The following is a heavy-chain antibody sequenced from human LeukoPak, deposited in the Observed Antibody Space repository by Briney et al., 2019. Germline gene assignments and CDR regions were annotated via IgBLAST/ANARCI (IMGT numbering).Heavy chain of an antibody. V-gene: IGHV4-61*01. J-gene: IGHJ4*02. CDR2: IYYSGST. CDR3: ARTPNRGYSGTWYFDY. CDR1: GGSVSSGSYY. Sequence: SETLSLTCTVSGGSVSSGSYYWSWIRQPPGKGLEWIGYIYYSGSTNYNPSLKSRVTISVDTSKNQFSLKLSSVTAADTAVYYCARTPNRGYSGTWYFDYWGQGTLVTDSS. D-gene: IGHD5-12*01.